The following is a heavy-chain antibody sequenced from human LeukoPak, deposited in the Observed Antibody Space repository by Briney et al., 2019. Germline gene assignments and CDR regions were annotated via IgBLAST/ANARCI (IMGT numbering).Heavy chain of an antibody. Sequence: SETLSLTCTVSGYSISSGYYWGWIRQPPGKVLEWIGSIYHSGSTYYNPSLKSRVTISVDTSKNQFSLKLSSVTAADTAVYYCARFSTDFDYWGQGTLVTVSS. CDR2: IYHSGST. CDR3: ARFSTDFDY. CDR1: GYSISSGYY. V-gene: IGHV4-38-2*02. J-gene: IGHJ4*02.